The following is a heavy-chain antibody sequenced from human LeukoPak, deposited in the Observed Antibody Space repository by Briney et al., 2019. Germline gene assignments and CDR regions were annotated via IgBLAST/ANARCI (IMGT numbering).Heavy chain of an antibody. D-gene: IGHD2-21*01. CDR2: VDPEDGET. V-gene: IGHV1-69-2*01. J-gene: IGHJ6*03. CDR1: GYTFTDYY. CDR3: ATVKVRFVYYMDV. Sequence: ASVKVSCKVSGYTFTDYYMHWVQQAPGKGLEWMGLVDPEDGETIYAEKFLGRVTITADTSTDTAYMELSSLRSEDTAVYYCATVKVRFVYYMDVWGKETTVTVSS.